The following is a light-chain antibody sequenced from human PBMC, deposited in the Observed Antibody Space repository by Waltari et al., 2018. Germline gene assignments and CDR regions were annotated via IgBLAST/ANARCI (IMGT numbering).Light chain of an antibody. CDR1: QDISTY. CDR2: DAS. V-gene: IGKV1-8*01. CDR3: QQHENPPLT. J-gene: IGKJ4*01. Sequence: AIRITQSPSSLSASPGHRVTIPCRASQDISTYLAWYQQKPGKAPNLLIYDASTLEAGVSSRFRGSGSGTDFTLTIASLQSEDIATYYCQQHENPPLTFGGGTKVEIK.